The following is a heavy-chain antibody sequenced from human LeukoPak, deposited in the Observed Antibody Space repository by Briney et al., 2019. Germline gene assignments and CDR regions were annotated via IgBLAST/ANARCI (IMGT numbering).Heavy chain of an antibody. CDR3: ATYSNWVAGDV. CDR1: GFTCSESW. D-gene: IGHD7-27*01. CDR2: IKEDGSQK. V-gene: IGHV3-7*01. J-gene: IGHJ6*02. Sequence: PGGSLRLSCVTSGFTCSESWMSWVRQAPGKGLEWVADIKEDGSQKDYVDSVKGRFTISRDNAKNSLYLQMDSLRAEDTAVYYCATYSNWVAGDVWGQGTTVSVSS.